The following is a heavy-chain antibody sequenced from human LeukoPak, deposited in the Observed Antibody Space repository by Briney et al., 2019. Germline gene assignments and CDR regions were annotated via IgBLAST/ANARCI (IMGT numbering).Heavy chain of an antibody. V-gene: IGHV3-23*01. J-gene: IGHJ4*02. CDR1: GFTFSSYA. CDR3: AKDVFRYGDYTRPGY. CDR2: ISGSGGST. D-gene: IGHD4-17*01. Sequence: PGRSLRLSCAASGFTFSSYAMSWVRQAPGKGLEWVSAISGSGGSTYYADSVKGRFTISRDNSKNTLYLQMNSLRAEDTAVYYCAKDVFRYGDYTRPGYWGQGTLVTVSS.